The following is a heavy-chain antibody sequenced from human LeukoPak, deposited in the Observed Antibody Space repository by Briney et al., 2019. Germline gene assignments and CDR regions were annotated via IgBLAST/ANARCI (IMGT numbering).Heavy chain of an antibody. J-gene: IGHJ4*02. CDR1: GFTFSIYG. Sequence: PGTSLRLSCAASGFTFSIYGMHWVRQAPGKGLEWLTVISYDEREKYYADSVKGRFTISRDISNNILYLQMNSLRVEDTAVYYCARGTSYSSPFDYWGQGTLVTVSS. CDR2: ISYDEREK. D-gene: IGHD6-13*01. V-gene: IGHV3-30*03. CDR3: ARGTSYSSPFDY.